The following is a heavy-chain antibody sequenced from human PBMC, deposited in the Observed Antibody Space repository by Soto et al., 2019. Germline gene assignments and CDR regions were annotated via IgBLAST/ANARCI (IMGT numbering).Heavy chain of an antibody. CDR2: ISDDGSTK. CDR3: TRADLTATLSVFDP. D-gene: IGHD4-17*01. CDR1: GFIFSRYF. V-gene: IGHV3-30-3*01. Sequence: QVQLVESGGGVVQPGRSLRLSCAASGFIFSRYFMHWVRQAPGKGLEWVALISDDGSTKYYADSVTDGFTISRDTSKNTLYLQMNRPMAEDTAVYYWTRADLTATLSVFDPWGQGTLVTVSS. J-gene: IGHJ5*02.